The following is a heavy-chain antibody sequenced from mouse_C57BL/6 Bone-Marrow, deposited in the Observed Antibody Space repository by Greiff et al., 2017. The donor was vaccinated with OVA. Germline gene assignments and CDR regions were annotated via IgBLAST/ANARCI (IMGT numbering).Heavy chain of an antibody. V-gene: IGHV1-75*01. CDR2: IFPGSGST. D-gene: IGHD1-1*01. CDR1: GYTFTDYY. J-gene: IGHJ4*01. CDR3: ARYSFYYYGSSYYAMDY. Sequence: VQLQQSGPELVKPGASVKISCKASGYTFTDYYINWVKQRPGQGLEWIGWIFPGSGSTYYNEKFKGKATLTVDKSSSTAYMLLSSLTSEDSAVYFCARYSFYYYGSSYYAMDYWGQGTSVTVSS.